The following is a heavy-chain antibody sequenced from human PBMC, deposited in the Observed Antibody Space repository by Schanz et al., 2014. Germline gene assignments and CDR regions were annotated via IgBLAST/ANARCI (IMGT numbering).Heavy chain of an antibody. CDR2: ISRDGTTS. CDR3: AKKWTGQWLGLIDY. CDR1: GFTFSNNW. Sequence: EVQLVESGGGFVQPGGSLRLSCAASGFTFSNNWMHWFRQGPGKGLEWLSYISRDGTTSYYADSVKGRFTISRDNSKNTLYLQMNSLRAEDTAVYYCAKKWTGQWLGLIDYWGQGSLVTVSS. D-gene: IGHD6-19*01. J-gene: IGHJ4*02. V-gene: IGHV3-74*01.